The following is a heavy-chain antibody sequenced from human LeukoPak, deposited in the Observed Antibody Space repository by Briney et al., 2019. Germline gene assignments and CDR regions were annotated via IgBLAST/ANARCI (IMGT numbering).Heavy chain of an antibody. CDR2: INHSGST. CDR3: ASLLRRPHYFDY. CDR1: GGSFSGYY. Sequence: SETLSLTCAVYGGSFSGYYWSWIRQPPGKGLEWIGEINHSGSTNYNPSLKSRVTMSVDTSKNQFSLKLSSVTAADTAVYSCASLLRRPHYFDYWGQGTLVTVSS. V-gene: IGHV4-34*01. J-gene: IGHJ4*02. D-gene: IGHD3-16*01.